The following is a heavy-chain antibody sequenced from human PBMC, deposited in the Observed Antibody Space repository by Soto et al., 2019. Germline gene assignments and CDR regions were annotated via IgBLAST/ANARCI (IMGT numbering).Heavy chain of an antibody. CDR2: ISGSGGST. J-gene: IGHJ4*02. V-gene: IGHV3-23*01. CDR1: GFTFSSYA. Sequence: GGSLRLSCAASGFTFSSYAMSWVRQAPGKGLEWVSAISGSGGSTYYADSVKGRFTISRDNSKNTLYLQMNSLRAEDTAVYYCAKAPGGVPAAMGCFDYWGQGTLVTVSS. D-gene: IGHD2-2*01. CDR3: AKAPGGVPAAMGCFDY.